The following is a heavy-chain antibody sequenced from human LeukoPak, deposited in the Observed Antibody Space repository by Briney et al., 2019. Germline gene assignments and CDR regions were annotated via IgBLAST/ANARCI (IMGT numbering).Heavy chain of an antibody. D-gene: IGHD4-17*01. CDR2: ISYGGNNK. CDR3: ARDPSNYGDYTFDY. Sequence: GGSLRLSCAASGFTFSNYAMHWVRQAPGKGLEWVAVISYGGNNKYYADSVKGRFTISRDNSKNTLYLQMNSLRAEDTAVYYCARDPSNYGDYTFDYWGQGILVTVSS. CDR1: GFTFSNYA. J-gene: IGHJ4*02. V-gene: IGHV3-30-3*01.